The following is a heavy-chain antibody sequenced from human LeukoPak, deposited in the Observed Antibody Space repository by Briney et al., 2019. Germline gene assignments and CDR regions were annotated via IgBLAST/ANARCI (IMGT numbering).Heavy chain of an antibody. D-gene: IGHD3-9*01. CDR2: ISSSSSYR. CDR3: KRTAYDILTRFSYPDY. CDR1: GFTFSSYS. Sequence: GGSLRLSCAASGFTFSSYSRNWVRQAPGKGRERVSSISSSSSYRYYAESVKGRFTIARENAKNAVYGQMNRLRGEDTAGYDRKRTAYDILTRFSYPDYWGQGTLVTVSP. J-gene: IGHJ4*02. V-gene: IGHV3-21*01.